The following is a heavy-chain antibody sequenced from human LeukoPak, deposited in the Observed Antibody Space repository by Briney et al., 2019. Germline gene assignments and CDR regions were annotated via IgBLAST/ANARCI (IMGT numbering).Heavy chain of an antibody. CDR3: VRHLRPLGLDY. J-gene: IGHJ4*02. CDR2: IYYTGST. Sequence: PSETLSLTCTVSGGSISGYYRGWIRQPPGKGLEWIGSIYYTGSTSYNPSLKSGVTISLDTSKNQFSLKLNSVTAADTAVYYCVRHLRPLGLDYWGQGTLVTVSS. CDR1: GGSISGYY. V-gene: IGHV4-39*01. D-gene: IGHD3-16*01.